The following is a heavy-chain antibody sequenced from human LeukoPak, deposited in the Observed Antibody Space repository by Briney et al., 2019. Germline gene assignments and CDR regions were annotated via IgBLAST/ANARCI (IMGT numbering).Heavy chain of an antibody. Sequence: GGSLRLSCAAPGFTFSSYGMHWVRQAPGKGLEWVAVIWYDGTNKYYADSVKGRFTISRDNSKNTLYLQMNSLRAEDMAVYYCAREEMATMRFDYWGQGTLVTVSS. V-gene: IGHV3-33*01. J-gene: IGHJ4*02. D-gene: IGHD5-24*01. CDR1: GFTFSSYG. CDR2: IWYDGTNK. CDR3: AREEMATMRFDY.